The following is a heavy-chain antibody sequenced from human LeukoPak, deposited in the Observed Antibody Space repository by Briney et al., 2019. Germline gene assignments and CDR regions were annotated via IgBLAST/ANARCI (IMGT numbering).Heavy chain of an antibody. CDR3: ARDPNVDTAMVHNWFDP. D-gene: IGHD5-18*01. V-gene: IGHV1-2*02. Sequence: GASVKVSCKASGYTFTDHYMHWVRQAPGQGLEWMGWISPKSGGTNYAQKFQGRVTMTRDTSTSTVYMEMSSLRSEDTAVYYCARDPNVDTAMVHNWFDPWGQGSLVTVSS. J-gene: IGHJ5*02. CDR1: GYTFTDHY. CDR2: ISPKSGGT.